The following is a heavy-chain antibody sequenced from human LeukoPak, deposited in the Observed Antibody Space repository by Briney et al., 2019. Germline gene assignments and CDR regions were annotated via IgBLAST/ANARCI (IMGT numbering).Heavy chain of an antibody. V-gene: IGHV4-39*01. CDR2: ICYSGST. CDR1: GVSISSSSYC. Sequence: SETLSLTCTVSGVSISSSSYCWGWIRQPPGRGLEWIGSICYSGSTFYNPSLKSRVTLSVDTSKNQFSLELSSVTAADTALYYCARTENYIPEDCFDPWGQGTLVTVSS. D-gene: IGHD5-24*01. CDR3: ARTENYIPEDCFDP. J-gene: IGHJ5*02.